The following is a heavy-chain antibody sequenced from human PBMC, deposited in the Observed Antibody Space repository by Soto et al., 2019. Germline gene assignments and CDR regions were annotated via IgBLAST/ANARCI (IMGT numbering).Heavy chain of an antibody. Sequence: QLQLQESDSGLVKPSQTLSLTCTVSDDSISSGGHSWSWIRQPPGKGLEWIGYIYHTGSTHYNPYSRTGVTISVATSKNQFALRLPSVTAAAAAVYYCAGGAWNYGDNGFVPWGQGTLVTVSS. J-gene: IGHJ5*02. CDR3: AGGAWNYGDNGFVP. CDR1: DDSISSGGHS. D-gene: IGHD1-7*01. V-gene: IGHV4-30-2*01. CDR2: IYHTGST.